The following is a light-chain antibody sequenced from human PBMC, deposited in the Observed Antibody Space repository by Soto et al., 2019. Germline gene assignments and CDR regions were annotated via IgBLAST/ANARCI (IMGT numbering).Light chain of an antibody. CDR3: QQYGSSPPYT. CDR2: GAS. V-gene: IGKV3-20*01. Sequence: ELVLTQSPGTLSLSPGERATLSCRASQSVSSSYLAWYQQKPGQAPRLLIYGASSRATGIPDRFSGSWSGTYFTLTISRLEPEDFAVYYCQQYGSSPPYTFGHGTKLESK. CDR1: QSVSSSY. J-gene: IGKJ2*01.